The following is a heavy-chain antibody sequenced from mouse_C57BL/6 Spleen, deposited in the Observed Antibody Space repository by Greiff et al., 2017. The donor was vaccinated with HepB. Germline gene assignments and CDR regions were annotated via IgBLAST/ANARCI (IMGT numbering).Heavy chain of an antibody. J-gene: IGHJ2*01. CDR1: GYTFTSYG. CDR2: IYPRSGNT. V-gene: IGHV1-81*01. Sequence: VQVVESGAELARPGASVKLSCKASGYTFTSYGISWVKQRTGQGLEWIGEIYPRSGNTYYNEKFKGKATLTADKSSSTAYMELRSLTSEDSAVYFCARGDSSGYKDYFDYWGQGTTLTVSS. CDR3: ARGDSSGYKDYFDY. D-gene: IGHD3-2*02.